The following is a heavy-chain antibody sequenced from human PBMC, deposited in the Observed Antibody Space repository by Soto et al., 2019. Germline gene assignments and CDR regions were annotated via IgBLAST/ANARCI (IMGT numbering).Heavy chain of an antibody. J-gene: IGHJ1*01. CDR1: GYTFTSYA. Sequence: ASVKVSCKASGYTFTSYAMHWVRQAPGQRLEWMGWINAGNGNTKYSQKFQGRVTITRDTSASTAYMELSSLRSEDTAVYYCARVRKYCSGGSCYAGGYFQHWGQGTLVTVSS. CDR3: ARVRKYCSGGSCYAGGYFQH. V-gene: IGHV1-3*01. CDR2: INAGNGNT. D-gene: IGHD2-15*01.